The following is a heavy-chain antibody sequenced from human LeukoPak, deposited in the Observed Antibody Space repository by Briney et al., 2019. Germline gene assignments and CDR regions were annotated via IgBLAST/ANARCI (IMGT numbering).Heavy chain of an antibody. CDR3: ARSAVGTTTPLSY. J-gene: IGHJ4*02. D-gene: IGHD1-26*01. V-gene: IGHV3-21*06. Sequence: GGSLRLSCAASGFTFTRYTMNWVRQAPGKGLEWVSLISSGSRFIYYADSVKGRFTISRDNAKNILYLQMNSLRVEDTAIYFCARSAVGTTTPLSYWGQGALVTVSS. CDR1: GFTFTRYT. CDR2: ISSGSRFI.